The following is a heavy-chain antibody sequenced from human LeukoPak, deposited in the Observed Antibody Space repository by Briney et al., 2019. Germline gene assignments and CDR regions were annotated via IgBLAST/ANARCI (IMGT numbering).Heavy chain of an antibody. V-gene: IGHV1-2*02. CDR3: AREITPMAGGSYEGY. D-gene: IGHD1-26*01. Sequence: ASVKVSCKASGYTFTGYYMHWVRQAPGQGLEWMGWINPNSGGTNYAQKFQGRVTMTRDTSISTAYMELSRLRSDDTAVYYCAREITPMAGGSYEGYWGQGTLVTVSS. CDR2: INPNSGGT. J-gene: IGHJ4*02. CDR1: GYTFTGYY.